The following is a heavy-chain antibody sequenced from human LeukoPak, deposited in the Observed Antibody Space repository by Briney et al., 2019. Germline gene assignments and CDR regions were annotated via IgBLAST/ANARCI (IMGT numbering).Heavy chain of an antibody. CDR3: AKDPIVSDIVVVVAAPRPWY. CDR2: ISDNGGST. D-gene: IGHD2-15*01. CDR1: GFTFSSYP. V-gene: IGHV3-23*01. Sequence: GGSLRLSCAASGFTFSSYPMSWVRQVPGKGLEWVSSISDNGGSTYYADFVKGRFTISRDNSKNTLYLQMNSLRAEDTAVYYCAKDPIVSDIVVVVAAPRPWYWGQGTLVTVSS. J-gene: IGHJ4*02.